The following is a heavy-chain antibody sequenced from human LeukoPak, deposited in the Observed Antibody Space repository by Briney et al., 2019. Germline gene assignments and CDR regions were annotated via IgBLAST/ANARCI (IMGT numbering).Heavy chain of an antibody. V-gene: IGHV3-15*01. CDR3: AAVGEWLSNAFNT. D-gene: IGHD3-3*01. CDR2: IKSRGDGETR. Sequence: PGGSLRLSCAASGFTFSTYAASWVRQAPGKGLEWVGRIKSRGDGETRDYAAPVKDRFIISRDDSKNTLYLQMNSLRTEDTAIYYCAAVGEWLSNAFNTWGQGTLVTVSA. CDR1: GFTFSTYA. J-gene: IGHJ3*02.